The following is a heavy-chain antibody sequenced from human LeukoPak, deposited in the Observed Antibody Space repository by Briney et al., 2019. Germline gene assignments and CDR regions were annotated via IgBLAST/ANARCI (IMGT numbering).Heavy chain of an antibody. D-gene: IGHD6-13*01. V-gene: IGHV3-30*02. CDR3: AKDASSSWYNWFDP. CDR2: IRYDGSNK. CDR1: GFTFSSYG. J-gene: IGHJ5*02. Sequence: GGSLRLSCAASGFTFSSYGMHWVRQAPGKGLDRLAFIRYDGSNKYYADSVKGRFTISRDNSKNTLYLQMNSLRAEDTAVYYCAKDASSSWYNWFDPWGQGTLVTVSS.